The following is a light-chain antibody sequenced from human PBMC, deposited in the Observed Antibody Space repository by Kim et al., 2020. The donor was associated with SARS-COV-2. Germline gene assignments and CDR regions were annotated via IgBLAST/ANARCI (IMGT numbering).Light chain of an antibody. CDR3: QSYHDNAWV. CDR2: EDH. J-gene: IGLJ3*02. Sequence: NFMLTQAHSVSGSPGKTVIIPCTRSSGSISSDFVQWFQQRPGTSPTTVIYEDHVRPSGVPDRFSGFVDRSSNSASLTISGLKSEDEADYYCQSYHDNAWVFGGGTKLTVL. V-gene: IGLV6-57*01. CDR1: SGSISSDF.